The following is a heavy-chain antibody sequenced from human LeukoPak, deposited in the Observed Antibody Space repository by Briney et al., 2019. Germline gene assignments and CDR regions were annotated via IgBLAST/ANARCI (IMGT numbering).Heavy chain of an antibody. CDR3: ARVLVGATRFDY. V-gene: IGHV1-18*04. Sequence: GASVKVSCKASGYTFTSYYMHWVRQAPGQGLEWMGWISAYNGNTNYAQKLQGRVTMTTDTSTSTAYMELRSLRSDDTAVYYCARVLVGATRFDYWGQGTLVTVSS. CDR1: GYTFTSYY. CDR2: ISAYNGNT. D-gene: IGHD1-26*01. J-gene: IGHJ4*02.